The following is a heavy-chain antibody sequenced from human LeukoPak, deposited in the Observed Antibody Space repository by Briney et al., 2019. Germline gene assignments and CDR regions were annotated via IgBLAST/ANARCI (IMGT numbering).Heavy chain of an antibody. J-gene: IGHJ4*02. CDR2: ISWNSGSI. Sequence: HPGRPLRLSCAASGFTFDDYAMHWVRQAPGKGLEWVSGISWNSGSIGYADSVKGRFTISRDNAKNSLYLQMNSLRAEDTALYYCAKVHRSYSSSWYAGGCFDYWGQGTLVTVSS. V-gene: IGHV3-9*01. CDR3: AKVHRSYSSSWYAGGCFDY. CDR1: GFTFDDYA. D-gene: IGHD6-13*01.